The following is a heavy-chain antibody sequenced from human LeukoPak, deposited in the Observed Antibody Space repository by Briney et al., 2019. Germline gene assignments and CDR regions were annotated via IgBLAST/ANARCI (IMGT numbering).Heavy chain of an antibody. CDR2: IYYSGST. D-gene: IGHD4-23*01. CDR3: ARGGTYGGNWNY. Sequence: SETLSLTCTVSGGSISSSSYYWGWIRQPPGKGLEWIGSIYYSGSTYYNPSLKSRVTISVDTSKSQFSLKLTSVTAADTAVYYCARGGTYGGNWNYWGQGTLVTVSS. CDR1: GGSISSSSYY. V-gene: IGHV4-39*07. J-gene: IGHJ4*02.